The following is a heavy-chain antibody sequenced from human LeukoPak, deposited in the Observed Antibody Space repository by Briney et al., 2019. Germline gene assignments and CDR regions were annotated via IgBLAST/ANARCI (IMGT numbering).Heavy chain of an antibody. D-gene: IGHD5-12*01. V-gene: IGHV3-23*01. CDR1: GFTFSSYA. CDR3: AKVPQVVATRIRYYYYYGMDV. Sequence: PGGSLRLSCAASGFTFSSYAMSWVRQAPGKGLEWVSGISGSGGSTYYADSVKGRFTISRDNSKNTLYLQMNSLRAEDTAVYYCAKVPQVVATRIRYYYYYGMDVWGQGTTVTVSS. J-gene: IGHJ6*02. CDR2: ISGSGGST.